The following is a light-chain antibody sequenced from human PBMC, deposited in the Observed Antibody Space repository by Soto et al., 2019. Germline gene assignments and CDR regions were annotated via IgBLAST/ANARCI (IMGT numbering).Light chain of an antibody. Sequence: DIQMTQSPCSLSASVGDRVTITCRASQSISSYLNWYQQKPGKAPKLLIYAASSLQSGVPSRFSGNGSGTDFSLTISSLQAEDFATYYCQQSYSTHWTFGQGTKVEIK. V-gene: IGKV1-39*01. CDR2: AAS. CDR1: QSISSY. CDR3: QQSYSTHWT. J-gene: IGKJ1*01.